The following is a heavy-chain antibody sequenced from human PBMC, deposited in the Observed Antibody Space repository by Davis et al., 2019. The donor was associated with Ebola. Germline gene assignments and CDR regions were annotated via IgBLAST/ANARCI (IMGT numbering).Heavy chain of an antibody. V-gene: IGHV3-33*01. D-gene: IGHD6-13*01. CDR3: ARPIAAAGGWFDP. J-gene: IGHJ5*02. Sequence: GGSLRLSCAASGFTFSSYGMHWVRQAPGKGLEWVAVIWYDGSNKYYADSVKGRFTISRDNSKNTLYLQMNSLRAEDTAVYYCARPIAAAGGWFDPWGQGTLVTVSS. CDR2: IWYDGSNK. CDR1: GFTFSSYG.